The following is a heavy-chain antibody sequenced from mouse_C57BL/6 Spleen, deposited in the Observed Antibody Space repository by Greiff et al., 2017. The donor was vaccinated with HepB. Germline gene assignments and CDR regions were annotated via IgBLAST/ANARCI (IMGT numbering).Heavy chain of an antibody. D-gene: IGHD1-1*01. CDR1: GYTFTDYY. Sequence: EVQLVESGPVLVKPGASVKMSCKASGYTFTDYYMNWVKQSHGKSLEWIGVINPYNGGTSYNQKFKGKATLTVDKSSSTAYMELNSLTSEDSAVYYCARRMYGSSYDYAMDYWGQGTSVTVSS. CDR3: ARRMYGSSYDYAMDY. J-gene: IGHJ4*01. CDR2: INPYNGGT. V-gene: IGHV1-19*01.